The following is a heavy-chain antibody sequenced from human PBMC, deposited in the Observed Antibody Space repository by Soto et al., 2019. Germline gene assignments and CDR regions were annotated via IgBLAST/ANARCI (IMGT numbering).Heavy chain of an antibody. J-gene: IGHJ3*02. Sequence: GGSLRLSCAASGFTFSDSYMSWIRQAPGKGLERIAYISTSGDYIHYADSVKGRLTISRDNAKNSLYLQMNSLRAEDTAVYYCARGGRPDMWGQGTMVTVSS. V-gene: IGHV3-11*01. CDR1: GFTFSDSY. CDR2: ISTSGDYI. CDR3: ARGGRPDM. D-gene: IGHD1-26*01.